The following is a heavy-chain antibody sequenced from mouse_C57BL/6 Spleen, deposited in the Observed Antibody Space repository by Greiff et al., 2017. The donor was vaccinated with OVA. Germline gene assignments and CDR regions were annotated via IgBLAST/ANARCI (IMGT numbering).Heavy chain of an antibody. CDR1: GFTFTDYY. V-gene: IGHV7-3*01. CDR2: IRNKANGYTT. CDR3: ARYIRDGYYWYFDV. J-gene: IGHJ1*03. D-gene: IGHD2-3*01. Sequence: EVKVVESGGGLVQPGGSLSLSCAASGFTFTDYYMSWVRQPPGKALEWLGFIRNKANGYTTEYSASVKGRFTISRDNSQSILYLQMNALRAEDSATYYCARYIRDGYYWYFDVWGTGTTVTVSS.